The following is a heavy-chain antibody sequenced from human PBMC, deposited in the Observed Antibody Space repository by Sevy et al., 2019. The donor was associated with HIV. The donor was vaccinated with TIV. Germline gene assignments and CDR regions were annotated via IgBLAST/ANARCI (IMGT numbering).Heavy chain of an antibody. D-gene: IGHD4-17*01. Sequence: GESLKISCKGSGYSFASYWITWVRQMPGKGLEWMGIIYPGDSATKYSPSFQGQVTFSVDKSISTAYVQWSSLKASDTAMYYCARRDYRNYAMDVWGLGTTVTVS. CDR3: ARRDYRNYAMDV. V-gene: IGHV5-51*01. CDR1: GYSFASYW. J-gene: IGHJ6*02. CDR2: IYPGDSAT.